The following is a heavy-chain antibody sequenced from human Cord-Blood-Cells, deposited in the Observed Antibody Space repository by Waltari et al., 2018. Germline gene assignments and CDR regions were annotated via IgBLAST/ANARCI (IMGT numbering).Heavy chain of an antibody. CDR3: ASTSPPYYDFWSGYSPYDAFDI. J-gene: IGHJ3*02. Sequence: QVQLQESGPGLVKPSETLSLTCTVSGGSISSYYWRWIRQPAGKGLEWIGRIYTSGSTNYNPSLKSRVTMSVDTSKNQFSLKLSSVTAADTAVYYCASTSPPYYDFWSGYSPYDAFDIWGQGTMVTVSS. CDR1: GGSISSYY. V-gene: IGHV4-4*07. CDR2: IYTSGST. D-gene: IGHD3-3*01.